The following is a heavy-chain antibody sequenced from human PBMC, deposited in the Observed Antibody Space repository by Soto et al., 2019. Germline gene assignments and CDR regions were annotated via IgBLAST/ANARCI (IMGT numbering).Heavy chain of an antibody. Sequence: ASVKVSCKASGYRVTSYDINWVRQATGQGLEWMGWMNPNSGKTGYAQKFQGRVTMTGNTSISTAYMELSSLRSEDTAVYYCAREGFWTASGASYYYVMDVWGQGTSVTVSS. CDR2: MNPNSGKT. D-gene: IGHD3-3*01. CDR3: AREGFWTASGASYYYVMDV. CDR1: GYRVTSYD. J-gene: IGHJ6*02. V-gene: IGHV1-8*01.